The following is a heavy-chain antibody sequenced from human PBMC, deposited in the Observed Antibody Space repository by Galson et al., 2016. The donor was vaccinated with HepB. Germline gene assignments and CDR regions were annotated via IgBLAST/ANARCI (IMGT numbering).Heavy chain of an antibody. V-gene: IGHV3-48*01. J-gene: IGHJ4*02. Sequence: SLRLSCAASGFTFSSFSMNWVRQAPGKGLEWVSYIHSSSSTIYYADSAKGRFTISRDNARNSLYLQMNSLRAEDTAVYYCATYSGSYRLGYWGQGTLVTVSS. CDR2: IHSSSSTI. D-gene: IGHD1-26*01. CDR3: ATYSGSYRLGY. CDR1: GFTFSSFS.